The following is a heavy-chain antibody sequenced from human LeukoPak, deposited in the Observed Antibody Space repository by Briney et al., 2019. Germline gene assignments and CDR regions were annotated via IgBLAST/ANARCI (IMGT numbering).Heavy chain of an antibody. V-gene: IGHV3-30*02. CDR3: AKVGQTYYDFWSGYYPDY. D-gene: IGHD3-3*01. CDR2: IRYYGSNK. J-gene: IGHJ4*02. Sequence: PGGSLRLSCAASGFTFSSYGMHWVRQATGKGLEWVAFIRYYGSNKYYADSEKGRFPISRHNSKNTLYLQMNSLRAEDTAVYYCAKVGQTYYDFWSGYYPDYWGQGTLVTVS. CDR1: GFTFSSYG.